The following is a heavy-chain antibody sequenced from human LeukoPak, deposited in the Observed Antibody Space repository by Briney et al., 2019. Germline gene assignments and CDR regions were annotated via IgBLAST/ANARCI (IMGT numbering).Heavy chain of an antibody. V-gene: IGHV1-2*02. Sequence: ASVKVSCKASGYTFTGYYMHWVRQAPGQGLEWMGWIDPNSGGTNYAQKFQGRVTMTRDTSISTAYMELSRLRSDDTAVYYCARDGSGSYNWFDPWGQGTLVTVSS. CDR2: IDPNSGGT. J-gene: IGHJ5*02. CDR3: ARDGSGSYNWFDP. CDR1: GYTFTGYY. D-gene: IGHD3-10*01.